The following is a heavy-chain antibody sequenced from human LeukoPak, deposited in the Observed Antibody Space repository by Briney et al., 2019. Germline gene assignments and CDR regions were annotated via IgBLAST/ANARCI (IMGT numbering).Heavy chain of an antibody. J-gene: IGHJ4*02. D-gene: IGHD3-22*01. CDR3: ARVYYYDSSGPNFDY. CDR2: IYYSGST. Sequence: ASETLSLTCTVSGGSISSYYWSWIRQPPGKGLEWIGYIYYSGSTNYNPSLKSRVTISVDTSKNQFSLKLSSVTAADTAVYYCARVYYYDSSGPNFDYWGQGTLVTVSS. CDR1: GGSISSYY. V-gene: IGHV4-59*01.